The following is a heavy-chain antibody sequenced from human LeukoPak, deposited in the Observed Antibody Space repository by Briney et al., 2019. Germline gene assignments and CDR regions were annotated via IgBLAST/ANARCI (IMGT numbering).Heavy chain of an antibody. CDR1: GFTFSSYW. Sequence: PWGPLRLSCAASGFTFSSYWMHWVRQAPGKGLVWVSRINSDGSSTSYADSVKGRFTISRDNAKNTLYLQMNSLRAEDTAVYYCARDYEGSGYYYAYDYWGQGTLVTVSS. V-gene: IGHV3-74*01. D-gene: IGHD3-22*01. J-gene: IGHJ4*02. CDR2: INSDGSST. CDR3: ARDYEGSGYYYAYDY.